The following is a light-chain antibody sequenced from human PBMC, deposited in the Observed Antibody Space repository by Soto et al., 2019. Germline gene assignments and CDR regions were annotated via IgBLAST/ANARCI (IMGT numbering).Light chain of an antibody. CDR2: EVN. Sequence: QSALTQPASVSGSPGQSITISCTGTSSDVGHNKYVSWYQHHPGKAPKLMIYEVNKRPSGVPDRFSGSKSGNTASLTVSGLQAEDEADYYCSSYAGSSNVFGTGTKLTVL. J-gene: IGLJ1*01. CDR3: SSYAGSSNV. V-gene: IGLV2-8*01. CDR1: SSDVGHNKY.